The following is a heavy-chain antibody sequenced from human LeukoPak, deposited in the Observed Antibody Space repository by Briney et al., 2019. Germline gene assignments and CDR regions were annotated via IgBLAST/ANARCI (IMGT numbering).Heavy chain of an antibody. CDR1: GGSISSSSYY. CDR3: ARPFSPPGSGSFIVAY. D-gene: IGHD3-10*01. Sequence: SETLSLTCTVSGGSISSSSYYWGWIRQPPGKGLEWIGSIYYSGSTYYNPSLKSRVTIPVDTSKNQFSLKLSSVTAADTAVYYCARPFSPPGSGSFIVAYWGQGTLVTVSS. V-gene: IGHV4-39*01. CDR2: IYYSGST. J-gene: IGHJ4*02.